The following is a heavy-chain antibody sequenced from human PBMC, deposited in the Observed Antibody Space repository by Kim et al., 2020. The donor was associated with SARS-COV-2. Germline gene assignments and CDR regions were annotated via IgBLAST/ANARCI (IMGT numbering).Heavy chain of an antibody. D-gene: IGHD6-19*01. J-gene: IGHJ4*02. V-gene: IGHV1-18*01. CDR3: ARGGSGGSTYFDY. Sequence: YAQKRQGRVTMTTDRSTSTAYMEVRSLRSDDTAVYFCARGGSGGSTYFDYWGQGTLVTVSS.